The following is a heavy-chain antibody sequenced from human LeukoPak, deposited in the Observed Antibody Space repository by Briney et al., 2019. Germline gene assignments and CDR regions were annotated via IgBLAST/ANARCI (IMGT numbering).Heavy chain of an antibody. Sequence: PSETLSLTCTVSGGSISSHYWSWIRQPPRKGLEWSGYIYYSGSTNYNPSLKSRVTISVDTSKNQFSLKLSSVTAADTAVYYCARVKVEMATTHGVDFDYWGQGTLVTVSS. D-gene: IGHD5-24*01. CDR2: IYYSGST. CDR3: ARVKVEMATTHGVDFDY. V-gene: IGHV4-59*11. J-gene: IGHJ4*02. CDR1: GGSISSHY.